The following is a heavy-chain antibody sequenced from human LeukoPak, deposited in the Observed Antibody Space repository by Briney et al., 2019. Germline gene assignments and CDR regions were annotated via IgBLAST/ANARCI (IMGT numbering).Heavy chain of an antibody. D-gene: IGHD3-3*01. V-gene: IGHV3-30*04. Sequence: PGGSLRLSCAASGFTFSSYAMHWVRQAPAKGLEWVAVISYDGSNKYYADSVKGRFTISRDNSKNTLYLQMNSLGAEDTAVYYCAREGFFATYDYWGQGTLVTVSS. CDR2: ISYDGSNK. CDR1: GFTFSSYA. J-gene: IGHJ4*02. CDR3: AREGFFATYDY.